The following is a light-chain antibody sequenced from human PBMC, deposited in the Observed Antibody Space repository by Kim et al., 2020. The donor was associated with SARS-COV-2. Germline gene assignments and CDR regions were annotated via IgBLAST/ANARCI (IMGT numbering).Light chain of an antibody. Sequence: SPGERATLSCRASQTISSFLAWYQQRSGQAPRLLIYDASTRATGIPARFSGSGSGTEFTLTISSLQSEDSATYYCQQYNDWPPGDTFGQGTKLAIK. CDR2: DAS. V-gene: IGKV3-15*01. CDR1: QTISSF. J-gene: IGKJ2*01. CDR3: QQYNDWPPGDT.